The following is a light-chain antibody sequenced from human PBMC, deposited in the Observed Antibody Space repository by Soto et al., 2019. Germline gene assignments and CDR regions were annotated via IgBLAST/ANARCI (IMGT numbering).Light chain of an antibody. Sequence: EIVLTQSPGTLSLSPGERATLSCRASQSVSSSYLAWYQQKPGQAPRLLIYGASSRATGIPDRFSGSGSGTDFTLTISRLEPEDFAMYYCHQYGISPPVTFGQGTLLEV. CDR3: HQYGISPPVT. CDR2: GAS. CDR1: QSVSSSY. V-gene: IGKV3-20*01. J-gene: IGKJ5*01.